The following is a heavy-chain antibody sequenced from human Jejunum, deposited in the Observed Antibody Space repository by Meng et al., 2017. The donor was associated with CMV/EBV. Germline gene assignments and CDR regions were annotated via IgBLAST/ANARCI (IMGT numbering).Heavy chain of an antibody. Sequence: GRHWVRQAPGKRLTCVAFVRFTVNYKYFADSVKGRFTMSKDNSRTTLHLRMNSLVTEDTAVYYCAKDRAHSTPGPLYLYFSGIRVWGQGTTVTVSS. V-gene: IGHV3-30*02. CDR2: VRFTVNYK. CDR3: AKDRAHSTPGPLYLYFSGIRV. J-gene: IGHJ6*02. D-gene: IGHD2-8*01. CDR1: G.